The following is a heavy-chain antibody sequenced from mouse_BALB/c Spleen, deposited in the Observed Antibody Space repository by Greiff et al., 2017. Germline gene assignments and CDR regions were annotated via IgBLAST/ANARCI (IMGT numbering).Heavy chain of an antibody. V-gene: IGHV1-82*01. J-gene: IGHJ4*01. CDR1: GYAFSSSW. D-gene: IGHD4-1*01. CDR2: IYPGDGDT. CDR3: ARSGSMDY. Sequence: VQLQQSGPELVKPGASVKISCKASGYAFSSSWMNWVKQRPGQGLEWIGRIYPGDGDTNYNGKFKGKATLTADKSSSTAYMQLSSLTSVDSAVYFCARSGSMDYWGQGTSVTASS.